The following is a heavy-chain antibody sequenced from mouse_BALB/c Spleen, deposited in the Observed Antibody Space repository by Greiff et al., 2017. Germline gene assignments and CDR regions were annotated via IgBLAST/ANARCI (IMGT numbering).Heavy chain of an antibody. CDR3: ASDGYYFDY. D-gene: IGHD1-2*01. CDR2: ISSGGST. Sequence: EVQLVESGGGLVKPGGSLKLSCAASGFTFSSYAMSWVRQTPEKRLEWVASISSGGSTYYPDSVKGRFTISRDNARNILYLQMSSLRSEDTAMYYCASDGYYFDYWGQGTTLTVSS. CDR1: GFTFSSYA. J-gene: IGHJ2*01. V-gene: IGHV5-6-5*01.